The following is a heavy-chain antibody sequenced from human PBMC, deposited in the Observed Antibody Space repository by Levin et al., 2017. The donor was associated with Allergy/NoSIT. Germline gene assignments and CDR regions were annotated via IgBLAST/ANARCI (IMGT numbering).Heavy chain of an antibody. Sequence: PGGSLRLSCAASGFTFSSFGIHWVRRAPGKGLEWVAVISSDGNTEHYVDSVKGRFTIFRDNSKSTLYLQMHSLRGDDTALYFCAISFGRHGDAFDVWGQGTMVTVSS. CDR2: ISSDGNTE. V-gene: IGHV3-30*03. CDR1: GFTFSSFG. D-gene: IGHD3-10*01. CDR3: AISFGRHGDAFDV. J-gene: IGHJ3*01.